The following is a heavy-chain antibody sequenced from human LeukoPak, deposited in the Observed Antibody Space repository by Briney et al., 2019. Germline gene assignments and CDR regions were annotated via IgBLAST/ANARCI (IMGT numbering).Heavy chain of an antibody. V-gene: IGHV4-59*01. D-gene: IGHD6-6*01. CDR1: GGSISSYF. CDR3: ARLRSSSSYYMDV. Sequence: SETLSLTCTVSGGSISSYFWSWIRQPPGKGLEWIGHIYFSGSTNYNPSLKSRVTISLDTSKNQFSLKLSSVTAADTAVYYCARLRSSSSYYMDVWGKGTTVTVPS. CDR2: IYFSGST. J-gene: IGHJ6*03.